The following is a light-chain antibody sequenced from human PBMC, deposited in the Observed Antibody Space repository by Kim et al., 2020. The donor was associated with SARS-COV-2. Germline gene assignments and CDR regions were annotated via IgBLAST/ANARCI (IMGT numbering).Light chain of an antibody. J-gene: IGLJ1*01. CDR3: QVWDATTDDFYV. Sequence: PGRPAGITWEVFNIGVKSVHGYQSKPGQAPLLVISYNSDRPSGIPERFSGSNSGNTATLIITRVEAGDEADYYCQVWDATTDDFYVFGTGTKVTVL. CDR2: YNS. CDR1: NIGVKS. V-gene: IGLV3-21*04.